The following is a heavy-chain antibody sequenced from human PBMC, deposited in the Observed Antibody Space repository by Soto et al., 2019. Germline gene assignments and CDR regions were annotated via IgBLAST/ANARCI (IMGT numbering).Heavy chain of an antibody. Sequence: PGGSLRLSCAASGFTFSSYSMNWVRQAPGKGLEWVSSISSSSSYIYYADSVKGRFTISRDNAKNSLYLQMNSLRAEDTAVYYCARGLAATRWETDYWGQGTLVTVSS. D-gene: IGHD2-15*01. J-gene: IGHJ4*02. CDR2: ISSSSSYI. CDR3: ARGLAATRWETDY. CDR1: GFTFSSYS. V-gene: IGHV3-21*01.